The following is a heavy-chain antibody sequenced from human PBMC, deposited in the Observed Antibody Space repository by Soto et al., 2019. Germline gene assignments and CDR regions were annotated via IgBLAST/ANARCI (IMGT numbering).Heavy chain of an antibody. Sequence: GGSLRLSCAASGFTFSSYSMNWVRQAPGKGLEWVSYISSSSSTIYYADSVKGRFTISRDNAKNSLYLQMNSLRAEDTAVYYCARDAAVAGRGYFDYWGQGTLVTVSS. D-gene: IGHD6-19*01. V-gene: IGHV3-48*01. CDR2: ISSSSSTI. CDR3: ARDAAVAGRGYFDY. J-gene: IGHJ4*02. CDR1: GFTFSSYS.